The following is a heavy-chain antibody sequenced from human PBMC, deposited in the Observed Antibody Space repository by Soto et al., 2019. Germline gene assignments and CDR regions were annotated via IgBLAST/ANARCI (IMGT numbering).Heavy chain of an antibody. Sequence: QVQLVESGGGVVQPGRSLRLSCAASGFTFSSYAMHWVRQAPGKGLEWVAVISYDGSNKYYADSVKGRFTISRDNSNNTLYLQMNSLSAEDTAVYYCARVYEGDYFDYWGQGTLVTVSS. J-gene: IGHJ4*02. CDR1: GFTFSSYA. CDR3: ARVYEGDYFDY. V-gene: IGHV3-30-3*01. CDR2: ISYDGSNK. D-gene: IGHD3-16*01.